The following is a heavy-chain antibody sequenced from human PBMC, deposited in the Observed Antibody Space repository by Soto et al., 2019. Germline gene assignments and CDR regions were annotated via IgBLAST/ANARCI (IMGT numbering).Heavy chain of an antibody. CDR1: SASISSSSYT. D-gene: IGHD4-17*01. J-gene: IGHJ4*02. Sequence: SETLSLTCTVSSASISSSSYTWGWIRQPPGKGLEWIGSIYHSGSTYYNPSLKSRVTISVDRSKNQFSLKLSSVTAADTAVYYCARRYGASFDYWGQGTLVTVSS. V-gene: IGHV4-39*07. CDR3: ARRYGASFDY. CDR2: IYHSGST.